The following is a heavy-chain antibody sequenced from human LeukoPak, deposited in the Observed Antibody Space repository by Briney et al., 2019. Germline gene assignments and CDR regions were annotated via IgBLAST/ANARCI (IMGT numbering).Heavy chain of an antibody. V-gene: IGHV4-59*01. CDR3: ARGSSRLYYDSSGYRPFDAFDI. D-gene: IGHD3-22*01. CDR1: GGSISSYY. Sequence: PSETLSLTCTVSGGSISSYYWSWIRQPPGKGLEWIGYIYYSGSTNYNPSLKSRVTISVDTSKNQFSLKLSSVTAADTAVYYCARGSSRLYYDSSGYRPFDAFDIWGQGTMVTVSS. J-gene: IGHJ3*02. CDR2: IYYSGST.